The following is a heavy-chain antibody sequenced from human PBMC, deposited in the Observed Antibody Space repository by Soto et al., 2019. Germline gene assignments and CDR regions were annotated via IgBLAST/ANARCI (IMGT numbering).Heavy chain of an antibody. D-gene: IGHD1-26*01. V-gene: IGHV4-31*03. CDR2: IYYSGST. Sequence: QVQLQESGPGLVKPSQTLSLTCTVSGGSISSGGDYWRWIRQHPGKGLEWIGYIYYSGSTYYNPPLKRRVTISVDTSKNQFSLKLSSVTAADTAGYYCAREGGIVGATAADYWGQGTLVTVSS. J-gene: IGHJ4*02. CDR1: GGSISSGGDY. CDR3: AREGGIVGATAADY.